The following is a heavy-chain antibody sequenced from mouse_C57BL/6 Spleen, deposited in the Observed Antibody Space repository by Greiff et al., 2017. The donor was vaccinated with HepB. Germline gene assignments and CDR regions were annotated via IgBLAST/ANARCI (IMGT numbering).Heavy chain of an antibody. D-gene: IGHD2-4*01. V-gene: IGHV1-18*01. CDR3: ARSSPYDYDEDYYAMDY. CDR1: GYTFTDYN. J-gene: IGHJ4*01. Sequence: VQLQQSGPELVKPGASVKIPCKASGYTFTDYNMDWVKQSHGKSLEWIGDINPNNGGTIYNQKFKGKATLTVDKSSSTAYMELRSLTSEDTAVYYCARSSPYDYDEDYYAMDYWGQGTSVTVSS. CDR2: INPNNGGT.